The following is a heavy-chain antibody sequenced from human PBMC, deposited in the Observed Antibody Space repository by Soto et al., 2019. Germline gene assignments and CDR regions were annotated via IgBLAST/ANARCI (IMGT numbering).Heavy chain of an antibody. Sequence: RLSCEASGFTFSDFYMSWIRQAPGKGLEWLSYISPKSNYREYAESVKGRHTISRDNAKNSLSLQMNSLRVEDTAVYYCVRGRGGGQFDSWGQGAMVTVSS. J-gene: IGHJ4*02. CDR3: VRGRGGGQFDS. CDR2: ISPKSNYR. V-gene: IGHV3-11*06. CDR1: GFTFSDFY. D-gene: IGHD2-21*01.